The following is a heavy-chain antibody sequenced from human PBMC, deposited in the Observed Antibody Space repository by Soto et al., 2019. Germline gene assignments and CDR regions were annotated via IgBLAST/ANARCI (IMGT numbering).Heavy chain of an antibody. Sequence: QVQLVESGGGVVQPGRSLRLYCAASGFTFSSYGMHWVRQDPGKGMEWVAVISYYGSNKYYADSVKGRFTISRDNYKNTLYLRMNSLSDEDTAVYYCAKVLTGDLGVDYGGQGTVVTVSS. CDR1: GFTFSSYG. V-gene: IGHV3-30*18. CDR3: AKVLTGDLGVDY. D-gene: IGHD7-27*01. J-gene: IGHJ4*02. CDR2: ISYYGSNK.